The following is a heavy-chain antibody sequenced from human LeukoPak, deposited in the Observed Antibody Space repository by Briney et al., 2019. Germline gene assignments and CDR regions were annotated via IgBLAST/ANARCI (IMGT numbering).Heavy chain of an antibody. V-gene: IGHV3-53*01. CDR2: IHSVGDT. CDR1: GFTVSSSY. Sequence: GGSLRLSCKVSGFTVSSSYMSWVRQAPGKGLEWVSIIHSVGDTFYADSVKGRFTISRDNSNNMVYLQMNSLTVEDTAVYYCARQGTGLDYWGQGTLVTVSS. CDR3: ARQGTGLDY. J-gene: IGHJ4*02. D-gene: IGHD1-1*01.